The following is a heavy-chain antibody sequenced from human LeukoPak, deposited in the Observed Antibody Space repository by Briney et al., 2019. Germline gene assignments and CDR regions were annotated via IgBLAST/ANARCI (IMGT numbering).Heavy chain of an antibody. Sequence: PSATLSLTCAVSGGSISSGGYSWSSIRQPPGKGLEWIGYIYHSGSTYYNPSLKSRVTISVDRSKNQFSLKLSSVTAADTAVYYCARTYDSSGYYPNWFDPWGQGTLVTVSS. CDR3: ARTYDSSGYYPNWFDP. J-gene: IGHJ5*02. CDR2: IYHSGST. D-gene: IGHD3-22*01. V-gene: IGHV4-30-2*01. CDR1: GGSISSGGYS.